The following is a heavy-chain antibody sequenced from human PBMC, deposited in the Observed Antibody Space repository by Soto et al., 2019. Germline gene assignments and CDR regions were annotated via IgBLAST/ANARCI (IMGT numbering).Heavy chain of an antibody. CDR3: ARYPYSSGPGAFDI. J-gene: IGHJ3*02. Sequence: ASVKVSCKASGYTFTSYAMNWVRQAPGQGLEWMGWISAYNGNTNYAQKLQGRVTMTTDTSTSTAYMELRSLRSDDTAVYYCARYPYSSGPGAFDIWGQGTMVTVSS. CDR1: GYTFTSYA. V-gene: IGHV1-18*01. D-gene: IGHD6-19*01. CDR2: ISAYNGNT.